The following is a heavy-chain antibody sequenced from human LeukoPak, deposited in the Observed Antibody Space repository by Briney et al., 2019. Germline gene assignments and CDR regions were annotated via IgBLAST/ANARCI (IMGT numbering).Heavy chain of an antibody. CDR2: IIPIFGTA. CDR3: ARGILRYDYLDY. CDR1: GGTFSSYA. Sequence: SVKVSCKXSGGTFSSYAISWVRQAPGQGLEWMGRIIPIFGTANYAQKFQGRVTITTDESTSTAYMEQSSLRSEDTAVYYCARGILRYDYLDYWGQGTLVTVSS. J-gene: IGHJ4*02. D-gene: IGHD2-2*01. V-gene: IGHV1-69*05.